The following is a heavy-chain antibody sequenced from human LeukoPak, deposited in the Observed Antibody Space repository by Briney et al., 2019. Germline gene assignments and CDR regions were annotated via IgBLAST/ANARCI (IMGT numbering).Heavy chain of an antibody. D-gene: IGHD3-10*01. J-gene: IGHJ5*02. CDR1: GGSISSYY. CDR2: IYYSGST. Sequence: SETLSLTCTVSGGSISSYYWSWIRQPAGKGLEWIGYIYYSGSTNYNPSLKSRVTISVDTSKNQFSLKLSSVTAADTAVYYCARFGRGNWFDPWGQGTLVTVSS. V-gene: IGHV4-59*01. CDR3: ARFGRGNWFDP.